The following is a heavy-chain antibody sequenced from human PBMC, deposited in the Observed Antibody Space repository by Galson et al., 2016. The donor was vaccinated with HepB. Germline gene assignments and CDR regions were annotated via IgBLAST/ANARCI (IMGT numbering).Heavy chain of an antibody. CDR3: ASDPRQWQRGYNYGFEY. D-gene: IGHD5-18*01. V-gene: IGHV3-30*03. CDR1: GFKLSPYG. J-gene: IGHJ4*02. CDR2: ISYDGATK. Sequence: SLRLPCAASGFKLSPYGMHWVRRALGKGREWEAVISYDGATKDRADSVKGRFTISRDNSNNTLYLQMHRLRFEYTAVYYCASDPRQWQRGYNYGFEYWGQGTLVSVSS.